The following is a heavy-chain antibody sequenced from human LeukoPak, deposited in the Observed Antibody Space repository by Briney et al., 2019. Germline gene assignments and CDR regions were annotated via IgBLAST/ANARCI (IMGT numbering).Heavy chain of an antibody. J-gene: IGHJ4*02. CDR1: GGTFRSYA. V-gene: IGHV1-69*04. D-gene: IGHD4-23*01. Sequence: GASVKVSCKASGGTFRSYAISWVRQAPGQGLEWMGRIIPILGIANYAQKFQGRVTITADKSTSTAYMELSSLRSEDTAVYYCARETSAVDTPTLYWGQGTLVTVSS. CDR2: IIPILGIA. CDR3: ARETSAVDTPTLY.